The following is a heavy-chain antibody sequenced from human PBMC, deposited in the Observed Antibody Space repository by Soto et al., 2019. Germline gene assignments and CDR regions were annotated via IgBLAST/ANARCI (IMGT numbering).Heavy chain of an antibody. Sequence: SETLSLTCTVSGGSVSSGSYYWIWIRHPPGKGLEWIGYIYYSGSTNYNPSLKSRVTISVDTSKNQFSLKLSSVTAADTAVYYCARDRVWELLHAFDIWGQGTMVTVSS. D-gene: IGHD1-26*01. V-gene: IGHV4-61*01. J-gene: IGHJ3*02. CDR1: GGSVSSGSYY. CDR3: ARDRVWELLHAFDI. CDR2: IYYSGST.